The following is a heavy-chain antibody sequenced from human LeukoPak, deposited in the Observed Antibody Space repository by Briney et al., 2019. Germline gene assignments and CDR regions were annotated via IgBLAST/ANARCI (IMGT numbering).Heavy chain of an antibody. D-gene: IGHD4-17*01. J-gene: IGHJ4*02. CDR2: ISGSGSST. V-gene: IGHV3-23*01. Sequence: PGGSLRLSCAASGFTFSSYAMSWVRQAPGKGLEWVSSISGSGSSTYYADSVKGRFTISRDNSKNTLYLQMHSLRAEDTAVYYCAKDLRMSDYVPYYLDYWAQETLVTVSS. CDR3: AKDLRMSDYVPYYLDY. CDR1: GFTFSSYA.